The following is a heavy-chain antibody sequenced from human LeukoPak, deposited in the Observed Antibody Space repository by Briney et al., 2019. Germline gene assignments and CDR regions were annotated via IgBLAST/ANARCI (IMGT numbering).Heavy chain of an antibody. CDR3: ARDGNDFWSRNAFDI. Sequence: ASVKVSCKASGGTFSSYAISGVRQAPGQGLEWMGGIIPIFGTANYAQKFQGRVTITAEESTSTAYMELSSLRAEDTAVYYCARDGNDFWSRNAFDIWGQGTMVTVSS. CDR1: GGTFSSYA. D-gene: IGHD3-3*01. J-gene: IGHJ3*02. V-gene: IGHV1-69*13. CDR2: IIPIFGTA.